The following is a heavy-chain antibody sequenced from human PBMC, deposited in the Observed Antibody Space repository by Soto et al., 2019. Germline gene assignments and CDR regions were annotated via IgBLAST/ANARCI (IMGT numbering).Heavy chain of an antibody. CDR3: ARSIGDSRGKFDY. CDR2: ISYDGSNK. V-gene: IGHV3-30-3*01. Sequence: GGSLRLSCAASGFTFSSYAMHWVRQAPGKGLEWVAVISYDGSNKYYADSVKGRFTISRDNSKNTLYLQMNSLRAEDTAVYYCARSIGDSRGKFDYWGQGTLVTVSS. D-gene: IGHD6-13*01. CDR1: GFTFSSYA. J-gene: IGHJ4*02.